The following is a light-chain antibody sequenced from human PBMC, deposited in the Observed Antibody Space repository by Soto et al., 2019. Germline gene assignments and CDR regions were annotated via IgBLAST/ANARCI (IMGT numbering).Light chain of an antibody. V-gene: IGLV2-14*03. J-gene: IGLJ1*01. CDR3: SSSTSSSALYV. CDR2: DVS. CDR1: SSDVGGYNF. Sequence: QSVLTQPASVSGSPGQSITISCTGTSSDVGGYNFVSWYQQHPGKAPKLMIYDVSNRPSGVSNRFSGSKSGNTASLTISGLQAEDEADYNCSSSTSSSALYVXGTGTKVTVL.